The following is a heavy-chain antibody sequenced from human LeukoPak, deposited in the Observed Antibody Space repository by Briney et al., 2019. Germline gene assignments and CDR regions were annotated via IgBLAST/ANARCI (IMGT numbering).Heavy chain of an antibody. CDR3: AKSGYNRFDY. J-gene: IGHJ4*02. V-gene: IGHV3-23*01. D-gene: IGHD5-24*01. Sequence: PGGSLRLSCAASGFTFSNYAMSWVRQAPGKGLEWVSTVSGSGGTTYYTDSVKGRFTITRDNAKNSLYLQMNSLRAEDTAVYYCAKSGYNRFDYWGQGTLVTVSS. CDR2: VSGSGGTT. CDR1: GFTFSNYA.